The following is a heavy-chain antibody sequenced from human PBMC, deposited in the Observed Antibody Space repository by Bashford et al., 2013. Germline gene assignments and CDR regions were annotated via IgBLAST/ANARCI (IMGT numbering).Heavy chain of an antibody. Sequence: WVRQAPGQGLEWMGWINPNSGGTNYAQKFQGRVTMTRDTSISTAYMELSRLRSDDTAVYYCARVIGRYSYGWYFDYVGPGNPGHRLL. CDR3: ARVIGRYSYGWYFDY. V-gene: IGHV1-2*02. D-gene: IGHD5-18*01. J-gene: IGHJ4*02. CDR2: INPNSGGT.